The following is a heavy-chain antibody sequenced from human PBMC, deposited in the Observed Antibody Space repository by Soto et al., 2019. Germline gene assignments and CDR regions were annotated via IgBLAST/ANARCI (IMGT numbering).Heavy chain of an antibody. Sequence: QVQLQQWGAGLLKPSETLSLTCAVYGGSFSGYYWSWIRQPPGKGLEWIGEINHSGSTNYNPSLKSRVHISVDTSKNQFSLKLSSVTAADTAVYYCARGRWLRSSFDYWGQGTLVTVSS. CDR2: INHSGST. V-gene: IGHV4-34*01. D-gene: IGHD5-12*01. CDR3: ARGRWLRSSFDY. J-gene: IGHJ4*02. CDR1: GGSFSGYY.